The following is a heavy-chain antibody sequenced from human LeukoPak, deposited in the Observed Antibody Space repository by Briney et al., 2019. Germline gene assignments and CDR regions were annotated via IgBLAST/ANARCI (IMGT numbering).Heavy chain of an antibody. CDR2: ISMSATTM. J-gene: IGHJ4*02. CDR1: GFSFRDFY. D-gene: IGHD5-18*01. Sequence: PGGSLRLPCATSGFSFRDFYMGWIRQAPGKGLEWVSYISMSATTMYYADSVKGRFTISRDDAKNSLYLQMNSLRAEDTAVYYCARASRYSYVFDYWGQGTLVTVSS. CDR3: ARASRYSYVFDY. V-gene: IGHV3-11*04.